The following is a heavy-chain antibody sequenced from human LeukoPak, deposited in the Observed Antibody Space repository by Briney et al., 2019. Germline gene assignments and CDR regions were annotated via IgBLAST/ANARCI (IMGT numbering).Heavy chain of an antibody. Sequence: GGSLRLSCAASGFTVSSNYMSWVRQAPGKGLEWVSVIYSGGSTYYADSVKGRFTISRDNSKNTLYLQMNSLRAEDTAVYYCAKDRSGRFGEPNYFDYWGQGTLVTVSS. CDR2: IYSGGST. CDR1: GFTVSSNY. D-gene: IGHD3-10*01. V-gene: IGHV3-53*01. J-gene: IGHJ4*02. CDR3: AKDRSGRFGEPNYFDY.